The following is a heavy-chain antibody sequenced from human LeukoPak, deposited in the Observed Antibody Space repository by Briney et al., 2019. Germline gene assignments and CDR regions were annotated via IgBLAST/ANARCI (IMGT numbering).Heavy chain of an antibody. J-gene: IGHJ3*02. V-gene: IGHV5-51*01. D-gene: IGHD2-2*01. CDR1: GYNFTNYW. Sequence: GESLKISCTGSGYNFTNYWIAWVRQMPGKGLEWMGIIYPGDSDAGYSPSFQGQVTISADKSISTAYLQWSSLKASDTAIYYCARQPASAPGLETNGFDIWGQGTMVTVSS. CDR3: ARQPASAPGLETNGFDI. CDR2: IYPGDSDA.